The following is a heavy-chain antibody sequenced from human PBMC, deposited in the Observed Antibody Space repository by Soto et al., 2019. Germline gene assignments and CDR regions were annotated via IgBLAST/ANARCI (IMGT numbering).Heavy chain of an antibody. J-gene: IGHJ4*02. Sequence: PWGSLRLSCAASGFTFSTYSMNWVRQAPGKGLEWVSSISSSSSYIYYADSVKGRFTISRDNAKNSLYLQMNSLRAEDSAVYYCARHAIDDYWGQGTLVTVSS. CDR1: GFTFSTYS. CDR3: ARHAIDDY. CDR2: ISSSSSYI. D-gene: IGHD2-2*01. V-gene: IGHV3-21*01.